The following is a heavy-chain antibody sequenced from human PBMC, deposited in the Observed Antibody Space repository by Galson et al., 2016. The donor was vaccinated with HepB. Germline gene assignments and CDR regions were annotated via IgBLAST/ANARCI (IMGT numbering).Heavy chain of an antibody. CDR1: GGFSSYA. CDR3: ARGGYCGGDCYPRPFDY. Sequence: SVKVSCKASGGFSSYAFSWVRQAPGQGLEWMGGIIPIFGTANYAQKFQGSVTITADESTSTAYMELSSLRSEDTAVYYCARGGYCGGDCYPRPFDYWGQGTLVTVSS. J-gene: IGHJ4*02. CDR2: IIPIFGTA. D-gene: IGHD2-21*02. V-gene: IGHV1-69*13.